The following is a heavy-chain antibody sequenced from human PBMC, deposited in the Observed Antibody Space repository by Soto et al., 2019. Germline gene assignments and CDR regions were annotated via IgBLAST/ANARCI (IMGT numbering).Heavy chain of an antibody. CDR1: GYPFTSYS. CDR3: AREGAVVGSAVYYGMDV. Sequence: QVQLVQSGAEVKEPGASVKVSCKASGYPFTSYSFSWVRQAPGQGLEWMWWSSAYNVDTRYAQKFQGRVTMTANPYTDTAYMELRNLRSDDTGVYCSAREGAVVGSAVYYGMDVWGQGTMITVS. V-gene: IGHV1-18*04. CDR2: SSAYNVDT. J-gene: IGHJ6*01. D-gene: IGHD2-15*01.